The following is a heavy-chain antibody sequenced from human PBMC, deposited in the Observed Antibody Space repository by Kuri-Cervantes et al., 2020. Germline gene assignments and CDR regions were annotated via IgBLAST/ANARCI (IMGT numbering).Heavy chain of an antibody. CDR1: GFTFSDHY. CDR3: VRDTGVAGSFYFDF. J-gene: IGHJ4*02. CDR2: SRHKANSYSA. V-gene: IGHV3-72*01. Sequence: GESLKISCAASGFTFSDHYMEWVRQAPGKGPEWVGRSRHKANSYSAEYAASVKGRFTISRDDSKDLLFLQMSSLKTEDTAVYYCVRDTGVAGSFYFDFWGQGALVTVSS. D-gene: IGHD6-19*01.